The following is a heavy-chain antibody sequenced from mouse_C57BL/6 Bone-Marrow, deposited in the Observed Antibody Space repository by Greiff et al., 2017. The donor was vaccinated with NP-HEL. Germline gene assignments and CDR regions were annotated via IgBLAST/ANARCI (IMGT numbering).Heavy chain of an antibody. CDR1: GFTFSDYY. Sequence: EVKLVESEGGLVQPGSSMKLSCTASGFTFSDYYMAWVRQVPEKGLEWVANINYDGSSTYYLDSLKSRFIISRDNAKNILYLQMSSLKSEDTATYYCARGLSTKGYFDYWGQGTTLTVSS. CDR3: ARGLSTKGYFDY. D-gene: IGHD1-1*01. CDR2: INYDGSST. J-gene: IGHJ2*01. V-gene: IGHV5-16*01.